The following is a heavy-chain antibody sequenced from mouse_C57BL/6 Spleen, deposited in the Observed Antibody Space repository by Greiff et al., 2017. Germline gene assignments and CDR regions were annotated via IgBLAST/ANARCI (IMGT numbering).Heavy chain of an antibody. CDR1: GFTFSDYY. Sequence: ESGGGLVQPGGSLKLSCAASGFTFSDYYMYWVRQTPEKRLEWVAYISNGGGSTYYPDTVKGRFTISRDNAKNTLYLQMSRLKSEDTAMYYCARRYYSLYWYFDVWGTGTTVTVSS. J-gene: IGHJ1*03. V-gene: IGHV5-12*01. D-gene: IGHD2-12*01. CDR2: ISNGGGST. CDR3: ARRYYSLYWYFDV.